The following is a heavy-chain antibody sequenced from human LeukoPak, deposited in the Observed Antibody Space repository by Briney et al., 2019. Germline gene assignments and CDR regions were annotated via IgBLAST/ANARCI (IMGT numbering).Heavy chain of an antibody. CDR1: GFTFSNYE. J-gene: IGHJ3*02. V-gene: IGHV3-48*03. D-gene: IGHD2-15*01. Sequence: GGSLRLSCAASGFTFSNYEMNWVRQAPGKGLEWVSYLSPSGGTIYYADSVRGRFTISRDNAKNSLYLQMNSLRAEDTAVYYCARDMYCSSGSCYRGGAFDIWGQGTMVTVSS. CDR2: LSPSGGTI. CDR3: ARDMYCSSGSCYRGGAFDI.